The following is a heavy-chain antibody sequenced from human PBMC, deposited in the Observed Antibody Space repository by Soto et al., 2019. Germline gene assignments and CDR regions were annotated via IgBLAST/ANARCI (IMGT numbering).Heavy chain of an antibody. CDR1: GSSVNSDNSY. D-gene: IGHD3-3*02. J-gene: IGHJ4*02. Sequence: PETLSLTCTVSGSSVNSDNSYWSWIRQPPGKGLEWIGYIYHTGRTNYNPSLESRITISLDTSKNQFSLTLSSVTAADTALFYCAREFSNTPEAFDSWGQGALVTV. CDR3: AREFSNTPEAFDS. CDR2: IYHTGRT. V-gene: IGHV4-61*01.